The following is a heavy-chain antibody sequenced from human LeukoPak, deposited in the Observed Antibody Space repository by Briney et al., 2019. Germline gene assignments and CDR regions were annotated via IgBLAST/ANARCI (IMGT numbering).Heavy chain of an antibody. CDR1: GGSFRGYY. CDR3: ARADQYVWGSYRYPSLGPPQAYYFDY. J-gene: IGHJ4*02. V-gene: IGHV4-34*01. Sequence: SETLSLTYAVYGGSFRGYYWSWIPQPPGKGLEWIGEINHSGSTNYNPSLKSRVTISVDTSKNQFSLKLSSVTAADTAVYYCARADQYVWGSYRYPSLGPPQAYYFDYWGQGTLVTVSS. D-gene: IGHD3-16*02. CDR2: INHSGST.